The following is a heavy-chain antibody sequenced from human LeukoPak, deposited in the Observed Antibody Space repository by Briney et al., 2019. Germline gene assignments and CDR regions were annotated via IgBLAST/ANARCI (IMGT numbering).Heavy chain of an antibody. CDR3: AKNYYASTGYDY. V-gene: IGHV3-23*01. J-gene: IGHJ4*02. CDR1: GFIFNSNA. Sequence: GGSLRLSCAASGFIFNSNAMTWVRQAPGKGLEWVSAISETGGGTYYADSVKGRFTISRDNSRNSLYLQMNSLRAEDTALYYCAKNYYASTGYDYWGQGTLVTVSS. CDR2: ISETGGGT. D-gene: IGHD3-22*01.